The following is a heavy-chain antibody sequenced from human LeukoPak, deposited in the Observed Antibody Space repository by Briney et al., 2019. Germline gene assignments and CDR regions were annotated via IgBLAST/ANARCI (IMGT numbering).Heavy chain of an antibody. J-gene: IGHJ4*02. V-gene: IGHV1-18*01. D-gene: IGHD4-17*01. Sequence: GASVNVSFKASVYTFTSCVISWVRQAPGQGLEWMGWISAYNGNTNYAQKLQGRVTMTTDTSTSTAYMELRSLRSDDTAVYYCARAFYDYGDYELDYWGQGTLVTVSS. CDR2: ISAYNGNT. CDR3: ARAFYDYGDYELDY. CDR1: VYTFTSCV.